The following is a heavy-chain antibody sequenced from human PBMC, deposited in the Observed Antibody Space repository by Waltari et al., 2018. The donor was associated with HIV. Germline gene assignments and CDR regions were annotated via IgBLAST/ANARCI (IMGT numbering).Heavy chain of an antibody. D-gene: IGHD1-7*01. Sequence: QVQLVQSGAEVKKPGASVKVSCKASGYTFTGYYMHWVRQAPGQGLEWMGRINPNSCGTNYAQKFQGRVTMTRDTSISTAYMELSRLRSDDTAVYYCGLGGTSRLRGYWGQGTLVTVSS. CDR2: INPNSCGT. V-gene: IGHV1-2*06. CDR1: GYTFTGYY. CDR3: GLGGTSRLRGY. J-gene: IGHJ4*02.